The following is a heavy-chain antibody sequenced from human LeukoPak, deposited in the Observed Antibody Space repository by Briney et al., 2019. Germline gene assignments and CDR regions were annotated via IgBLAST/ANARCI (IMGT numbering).Heavy chain of an antibody. D-gene: IGHD3-3*01. CDR3: ARPRTYYDSWSGYPPFDY. J-gene: IGHJ4*02. CDR2: IIPVSSTT. V-gene: IGHV1-69*13. CDR1: GGTFSSHS. Sequence: SVKVSCKASGGTFSSHSFNWVRQAPGQGLEWLGGIIPVSSTTKYAQNFQGRVTITADESTSTAFMELSSLRPEDTAVYYCARPRTYYDSWSGYPPFDYWGQGTLVTVSS.